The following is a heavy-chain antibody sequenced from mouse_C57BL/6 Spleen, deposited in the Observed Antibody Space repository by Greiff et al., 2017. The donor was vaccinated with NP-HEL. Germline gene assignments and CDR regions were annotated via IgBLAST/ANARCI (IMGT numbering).Heavy chain of an antibody. CDR2: ISDGGSYT. CDR1: GFTFSSYA. CDR3: AREGVTTGFDY. V-gene: IGHV5-4*01. J-gene: IGHJ2*01. D-gene: IGHD2-2*01. Sequence: EVRLVESGGGLVKPGGSLKLSCAASGFTFSSYAMSWVRQTPEKRLEWVATISDGGSYTYYPDNVKGRFTISRDNAKNNLYLQMSHLKSEDTAMYYCAREGVTTGFDYWGQGTTLTVSS.